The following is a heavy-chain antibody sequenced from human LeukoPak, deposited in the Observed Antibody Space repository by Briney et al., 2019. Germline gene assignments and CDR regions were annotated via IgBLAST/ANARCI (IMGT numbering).Heavy chain of an antibody. CDR3: AKEYVWGSYRYRVPWFDP. CDR1: GFTFRSYV. V-gene: IGHV3-64*04. CDR2: ISSNGGST. J-gene: IGHJ5*02. D-gene: IGHD3-16*02. Sequence: GGSLRLSCSASGFTFRSYVMHWVRQAPGKGLEYVSAISSNGGSTYYADSVKGRFTISRDNSKNTLYLQMNSLRAEDTAVYYCAKEYVWGSYRYRVPWFDPWGQGTLVTVSS.